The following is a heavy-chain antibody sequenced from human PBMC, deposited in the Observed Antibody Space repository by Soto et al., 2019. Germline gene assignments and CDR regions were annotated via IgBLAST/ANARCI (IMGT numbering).Heavy chain of an antibody. J-gene: IGHJ4*02. D-gene: IGHD1-7*01. CDR3: ARDPDRTNKIDY. V-gene: IGHV3-11*01. CDR2: IDTSGSPL. Sequence: GGSLRLSCEASGFTFTDHYMSWIRQTPGKGLESLAYIDTSGSPLYYADSVRGRFTISRDNAKRSVYLQMNSLRPDDTAIYYCARDPDRTNKIDYWGQGTLVTVSS. CDR1: GFTFTDHY.